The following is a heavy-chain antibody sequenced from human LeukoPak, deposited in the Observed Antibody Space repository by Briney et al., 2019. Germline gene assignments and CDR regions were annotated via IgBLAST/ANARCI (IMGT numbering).Heavy chain of an antibody. J-gene: IGHJ4*02. Sequence: ASVEVSCKASGYTFTGYYMHWVRQAPGQGLEWMGWINPNSGGTNYAQKFQGRVTMTRDTSISTAYMELSRLRSDDTAVYYCARTQLQQLGYFDYWGQGTLVTVSS. V-gene: IGHV1-2*02. CDR3: ARTQLQQLGYFDY. CDR2: INPNSGGT. CDR1: GYTFTGYY. D-gene: IGHD6-13*01.